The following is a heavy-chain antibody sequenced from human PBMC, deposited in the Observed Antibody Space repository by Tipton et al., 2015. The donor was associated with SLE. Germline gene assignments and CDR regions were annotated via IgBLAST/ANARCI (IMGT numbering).Heavy chain of an antibody. Sequence: GLVKPSQTLSLTCAVSGDSISSGGYYWSWIRQHPGKGLEWIGYIYYRGNTYYNPPLKSRLTISVDTSKNQFSLKLYSVTAADTAVYYCVICSPAGCAYFDYWGQGRLVTVSS. CDR3: VICSPAGCAYFDY. J-gene: IGHJ4*02. CDR1: GDSISSGGYY. CDR2: IYYRGNT. D-gene: IGHD2-15*01. V-gene: IGHV4-31*11.